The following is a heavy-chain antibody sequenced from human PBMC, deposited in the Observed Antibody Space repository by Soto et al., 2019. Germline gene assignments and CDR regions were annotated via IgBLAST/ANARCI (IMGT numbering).Heavy chain of an antibody. D-gene: IGHD3-3*01. J-gene: IGHJ4*02. CDR2: INPSGAGT. CDR3: ARDRTQDFWSTYLDL. V-gene: IGHV1-46*01. Sequence: GASVKVSCKASGYTFTSHYIHWVRQAPGQGLEWMGIINPSGAGTSYAQKFQGRVTMTRDTSTGTVYMELSSLTSEDTALYHCARDRTQDFWSTYLDLWGQGTLVTVSS. CDR1: GYTFTSHY.